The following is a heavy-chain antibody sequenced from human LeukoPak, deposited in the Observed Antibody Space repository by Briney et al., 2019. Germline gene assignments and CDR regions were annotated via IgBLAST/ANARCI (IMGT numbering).Heavy chain of an antibody. CDR2: IIPIFGTA. Sequence: GASVKISCKASGGTFSSYAISWVRQAPGQGLEWMGGIIPIFGTANYAQKFQGRVTITTDESTSTAYMELSSLRSEDTAVYYCATGGKLSVVRGVSDYWGQGTLVTVSS. V-gene: IGHV1-69*05. J-gene: IGHJ4*02. D-gene: IGHD3-10*01. CDR1: GGTFSSYA. CDR3: ATGGKLSVVRGVSDY.